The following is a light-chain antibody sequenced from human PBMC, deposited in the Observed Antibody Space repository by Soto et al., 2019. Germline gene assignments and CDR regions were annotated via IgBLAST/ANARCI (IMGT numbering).Light chain of an antibody. CDR1: SSDIGGNNF. Sequence: QSALTQPPSASRSPGQSVTISCTGTSSDIGGNNFVSWYQHHPGKAPKLMLYDVIKRPSGVPARFSGSKSGDTASLTVSGLQAEDEADYYCRSYGGSNNFVVFGGGTKLTVL. J-gene: IGLJ2*01. CDR2: DVI. CDR3: RSYGGSNNFVV. V-gene: IGLV2-8*02.